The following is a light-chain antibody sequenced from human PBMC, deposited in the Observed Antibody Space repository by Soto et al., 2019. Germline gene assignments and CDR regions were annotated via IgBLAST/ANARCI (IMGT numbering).Light chain of an antibody. J-gene: IGLJ2*01. CDR3: GTWDSSLSAAV. CDR1: TSNIGNNY. V-gene: IGLV1-51*01. CDR2: DTY. Sequence: QSVLTQPPSVSAAPGQKVTLSCSGSTSNIGNNYVSWYQQLPGTAPKLLMYDTYRRPSGSPDRFSASKSGTSATLGITGLQAVDEADYYCGTWDSSLSAAVFGGGTKLTVL.